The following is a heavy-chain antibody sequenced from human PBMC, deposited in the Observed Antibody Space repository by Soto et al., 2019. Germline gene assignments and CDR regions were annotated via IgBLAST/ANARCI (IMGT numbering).Heavy chain of an antibody. CDR1: GYTFTSYD. J-gene: IGHJ4*02. V-gene: IGHV1-8*01. CDR2: MNPNSGNT. CDR3: AREIGDGSGNRLWGQ. Sequence: QVQLVQSGAEVKKPGASVKVSCKASGYTFTSYDINWVRQATGQGLEGMGWMNPNSGNTGYAQKFQCRVTMTRNTSLKTAYMELSSLSAEDTAVYYCAREIGDGSGNRLWGQWGQGTLVTVSS. D-gene: IGHD6-19*01.